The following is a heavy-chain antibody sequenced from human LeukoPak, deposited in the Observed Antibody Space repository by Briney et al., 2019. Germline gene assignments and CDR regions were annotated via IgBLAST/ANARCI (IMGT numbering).Heavy chain of an antibody. CDR2: IYYSGST. V-gene: IGHV4-39*07. D-gene: IGHD3-16*01. J-gene: IGHJ4*02. Sequence: PSETLSLTCTVSGGSISSSSYYWGWIRQPPGKGLEWIGSIYYSGSTYYNPSLKSRVTISVDTSKNQFSLKLSSVTAADTAVYYCARVVARYVWFFDYWGQGTLVTVSS. CDR3: ARVVARYVWFFDY. CDR1: GGSISSSSYY.